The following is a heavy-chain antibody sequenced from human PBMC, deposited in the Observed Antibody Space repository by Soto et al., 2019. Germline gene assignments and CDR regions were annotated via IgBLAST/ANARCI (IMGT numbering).Heavy chain of an antibody. CDR1: GGSISSGDYY. CDR2: IYYSRST. V-gene: IGHV4-30-4*01. CDR3: ARQLRGYSYGYFDY. J-gene: IGHJ4*02. Sequence: SETLSLTCTVSGGSISSGDYYGSCIRQPPGKGLEWIGYIYYSRSTYYNPSLKSRVTISVGTSKNQFSLKLSSVTAADTAVYYCARQLRGYSYGYFDYWGQGTLVTVSS. D-gene: IGHD5-18*01.